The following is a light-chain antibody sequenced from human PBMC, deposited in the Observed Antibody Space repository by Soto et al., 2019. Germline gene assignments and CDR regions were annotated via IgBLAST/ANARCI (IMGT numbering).Light chain of an antibody. CDR2: GAS. CDR1: QSVSSN. CDR3: QQYNNWPRT. Sequence: EILMTQSPATLSVSPGERATLSCRASQSVSSNLAWYQQKPGQAPRLLIYGASTRATGIPARFSGSGSGTEFTLTISSLQSEDFAAYYCQQYNNWPRTFGQGTKVEIK. V-gene: IGKV3-15*01. J-gene: IGKJ1*01.